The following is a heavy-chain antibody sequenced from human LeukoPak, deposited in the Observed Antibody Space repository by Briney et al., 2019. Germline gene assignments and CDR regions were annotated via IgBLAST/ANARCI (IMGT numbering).Heavy chain of an antibody. CDR3: ARSEAAQWLVYYYYYYMGV. Sequence: QPGGSLRLSCAASGFTFSSYWMSWVRQAPGKGLEWVANIKQDGSEKYYVDSVKGRFTISRDNAKNSLYLQMNSLRAEDTAVYYCARSEAAQWLVYYYYYYMGVWGKGTTVTVSS. CDR2: IKQDGSEK. J-gene: IGHJ6*03. V-gene: IGHV3-7*01. CDR1: GFTFSSYW. D-gene: IGHD6-19*01.